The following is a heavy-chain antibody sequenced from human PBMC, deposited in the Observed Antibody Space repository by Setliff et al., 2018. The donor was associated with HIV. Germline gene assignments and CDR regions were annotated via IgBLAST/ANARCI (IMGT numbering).Heavy chain of an antibody. CDR2: IHYKGNI. D-gene: IGHD2-15*01. Sequence: SETLSLTCTVSGDSIISGDYYWSWIRQSPGKGLEWIGHIHYKGNIDYNASLKSRLAISSDTSKNQISLNLSSVIAADTAIYFCARFTVVVFGAGEPSWFDPWGQGILVTVSS. CDR1: GDSIISGDYY. CDR3: ARFTVVVFGAGEPSWFDP. V-gene: IGHV4-30-4*08. J-gene: IGHJ5*02.